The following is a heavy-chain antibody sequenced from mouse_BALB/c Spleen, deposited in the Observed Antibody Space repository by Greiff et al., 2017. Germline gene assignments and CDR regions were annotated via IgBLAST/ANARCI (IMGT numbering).Heavy chain of an antibody. Sequence: VQLKESGPGLVAPSQRLSITCTVSGFSLTSYGVHWVRQPPGKSLEWLGVIWAGGSTNYNSALMSRLSIRKDNSKSQVFLKMNSLQTDYTAMYDYARDGDDYYYPMDYGGQGNSVTVSS. CDR2: IWAGGST. CDR3: ARDGDDYYYPMDY. CDR1: GFSLTSYG. V-gene: IGHV2-9*02. D-gene: IGHD2-4*01. J-gene: IGHJ4*01.